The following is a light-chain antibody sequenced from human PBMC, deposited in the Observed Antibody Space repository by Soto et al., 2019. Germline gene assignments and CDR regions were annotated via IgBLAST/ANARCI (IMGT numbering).Light chain of an antibody. CDR3: HSYDSSLSASV. CDR1: SSNIGAGYD. V-gene: IGLV1-40*01. CDR2: GNN. J-gene: IGLJ3*02. Sequence: QSVLTQPPSVSGAPGQRVTISCTGSSSNIGAGYDVHWYQQLPGTAPKLLIYGNNNRPSGVPDRFSGSKSGTSASLAITGLQAEDEADYYCHSYDSSLSASVFGGGTKVTVL.